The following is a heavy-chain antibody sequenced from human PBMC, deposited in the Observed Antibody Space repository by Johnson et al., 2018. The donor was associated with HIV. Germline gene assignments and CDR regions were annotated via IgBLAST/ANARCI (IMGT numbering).Heavy chain of an antibody. CDR3: TRVVVITQEK. CDR2: ISWNSGSI. J-gene: IGHJ3*01. D-gene: IGHD3-22*01. CDR1: GFTFSNYA. Sequence: QLVESGGGVVQPGGSLRLSCAASGFTFSNYAMHWVRQAPGKGLEWVSGISWNSGSIGYADSVKGRFSISRDDSKNTLYLQMNNLKTEDTALYYCTRVVVITQEKWGQGTMVTVSS. V-gene: IGHV3-9*01.